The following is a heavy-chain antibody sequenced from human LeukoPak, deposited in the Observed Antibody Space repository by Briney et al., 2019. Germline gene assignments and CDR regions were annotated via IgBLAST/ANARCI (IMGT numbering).Heavy chain of an antibody. D-gene: IGHD3-3*01. Sequence: GGSLRLSCAASGFTFSNYGMNWVRQAPGKGLEWVAFIRDDGGATYYSDSVKGRFTISRDNSKNTLFLLMNSLRAEDTAVYYCAKGVYDFWGGYYKDDYWGQGTLVTVSS. CDR2: IRDDGGAT. J-gene: IGHJ4*02. CDR1: GFTFSNYG. CDR3: AKGVYDFWGGYYKDDY. V-gene: IGHV3-30*02.